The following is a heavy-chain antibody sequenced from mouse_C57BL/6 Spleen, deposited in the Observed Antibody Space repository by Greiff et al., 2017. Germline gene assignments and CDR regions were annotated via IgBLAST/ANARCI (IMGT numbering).Heavy chain of an antibody. J-gene: IGHJ1*03. CDR1: GYSITSGYY. CDR3: ARDDYYGSSTGWYFDV. D-gene: IGHD1-1*01. V-gene: IGHV3-6*01. CDR2: ISYDGSN. Sequence: ESGPGLVKPSQSLSLTCSVTGYSITSGYYWNWLRQFPGNKLEWMGYISYDGSNKYNPSLKNRISITRDASKNQFFLKLNSVTTEDTATYYCARDDYYGSSTGWYFDVWGTGTTGTVSS.